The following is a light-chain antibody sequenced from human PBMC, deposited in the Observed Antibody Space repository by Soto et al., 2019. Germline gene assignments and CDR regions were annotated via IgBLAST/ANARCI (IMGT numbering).Light chain of an antibody. CDR3: QQYNIYSQT. V-gene: IGKV1-5*01. J-gene: IGKJ1*01. Sequence: DIQMTHSPSTLSASVGDRVTITCRASQSISSWLAWYQQKPGKAPKLLIYDASSLEGGVPSRFSGSGSGTEFTLTISSLQPDDFATYYCQQYNIYSQTFGQGTKVDIK. CDR2: DAS. CDR1: QSISSW.